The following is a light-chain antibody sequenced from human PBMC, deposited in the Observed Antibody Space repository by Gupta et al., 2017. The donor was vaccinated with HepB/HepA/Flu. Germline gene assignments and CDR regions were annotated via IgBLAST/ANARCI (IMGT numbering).Light chain of an antibody. Sequence: QPVLTQPPSVSGAPGQRVTISCTGSSPNIGAGYDVHWYQQLPGAAPKLLIYGDNNRPSGVPDRFSGSKSGTSASLVITGLQAEDEADYYCQSYDSSLSGFVFGTGTKVTVL. V-gene: IGLV1-40*01. CDR3: QSYDSSLSGFV. CDR1: SPNIGAGYD. J-gene: IGLJ1*01. CDR2: GDN.